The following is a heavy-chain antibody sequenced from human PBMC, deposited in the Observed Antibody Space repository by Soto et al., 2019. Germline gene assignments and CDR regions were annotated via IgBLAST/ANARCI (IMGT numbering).Heavy chain of an antibody. Sequence: GGSLRLSCAASGFTFSSYGMHWVRQAPGKGLEWVAVISYDGSNKYYADSVKGRFTISRDNSKNTLYLQMNSLRAEDTAVYCCAKSPGWIVGATHDYWGQGTLVTVSS. CDR3: AKSPGWIVGATHDY. CDR2: ISYDGSNK. D-gene: IGHD1-26*01. V-gene: IGHV3-30*18. CDR1: GFTFSSYG. J-gene: IGHJ4*02.